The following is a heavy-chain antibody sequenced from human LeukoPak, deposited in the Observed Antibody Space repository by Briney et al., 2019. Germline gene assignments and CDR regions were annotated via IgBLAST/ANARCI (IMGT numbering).Heavy chain of an antibody. CDR2: IYTSGST. D-gene: IGHD3-22*01. CDR1: GGSISSYY. V-gene: IGHV4-4*07. Sequence: PSETLSLTCTVSGGSISSYYWSWIRQPAGKGLEWIGRIYTSGSTNYNPSLKSRVTISVDKSKNQFSLKLSSVTAADTAVYYCARNYYDSNGYRYFDYWGQGTLLTVSS. J-gene: IGHJ4*02. CDR3: ARNYYDSNGYRYFDY.